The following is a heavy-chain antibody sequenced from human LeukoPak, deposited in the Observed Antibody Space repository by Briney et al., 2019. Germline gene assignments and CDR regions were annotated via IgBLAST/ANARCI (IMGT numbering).Heavy chain of an antibody. CDR3: ASDYGSGTLGY. Sequence: SETLSLTCAVYGGSFSGYYWSWIRQPPGKGLEWIGEINHSGSTNYNPSLKSRVTISVDTSKNQFSLKLSSVTAADTAVYYCASDYGSGTLGYWGQGTLVTVSS. CDR2: INHSGST. V-gene: IGHV4-34*01. CDR1: GGSFSGYY. D-gene: IGHD3-10*01. J-gene: IGHJ4*02.